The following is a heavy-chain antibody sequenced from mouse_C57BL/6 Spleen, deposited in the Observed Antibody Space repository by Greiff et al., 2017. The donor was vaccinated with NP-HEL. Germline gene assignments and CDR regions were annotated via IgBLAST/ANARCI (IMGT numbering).Heavy chain of an antibody. D-gene: IGHD4-1*01. CDR3: ARDWASWFAY. CDR2: INPGSGGT. CDR1: GYAFTNYL. V-gene: IGHV1-54*01. J-gene: IGHJ3*01. Sequence: VQLQQSGAELVRPGTSVKVSCKASGYAFTNYLIEWVKQRPGQGLEWIGVINPGSGGTNYNEKFKGKATLTADKSSSTAYMQLSSLTSEDSAVYVCARDWASWFAYWGQGTLVTVSA.